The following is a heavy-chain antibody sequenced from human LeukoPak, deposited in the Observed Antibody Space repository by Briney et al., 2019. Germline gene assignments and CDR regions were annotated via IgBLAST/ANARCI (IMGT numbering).Heavy chain of an antibody. CDR3: ARVAGLRYFDSAEYFKH. J-gene: IGHJ1*01. V-gene: IGHV3-74*01. CDR1: GFTSSNSW. D-gene: IGHD3-9*01. CDR2: DKSDGKTT. Sequence: GGTLSLSCVASGFTSSNSWMHWVRQAPGKRLVWVLRDKSDGKTTTYADSVKGRFTISRDNAQNTLYLQMYSLSAEDTAVYYCARVAGLRYFDSAEYFKHWGQGTLVTVSS.